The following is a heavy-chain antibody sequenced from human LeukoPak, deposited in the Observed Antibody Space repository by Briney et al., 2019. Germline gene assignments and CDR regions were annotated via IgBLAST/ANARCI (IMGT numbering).Heavy chain of an antibody. CDR1: GFSLSTSGMC. Sequence: ESGPTLVNPTQTLTLTCTFSGFSLSTSGMCVSWIRQPPGKALEWLARIDWDDDKYYSTSLKTRLTISKDTSKNQVVLTMTNMDPVDTATYYCARIQLDCSGGSCLDAFDIWGQGTMVTVSS. V-gene: IGHV2-70*11. CDR2: IDWDDDK. D-gene: IGHD2-15*01. J-gene: IGHJ3*02. CDR3: ARIQLDCSGGSCLDAFDI.